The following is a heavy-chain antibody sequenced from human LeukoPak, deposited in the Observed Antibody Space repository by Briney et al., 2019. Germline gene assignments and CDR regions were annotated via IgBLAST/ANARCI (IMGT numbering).Heavy chain of an antibody. CDR2: INHSGST. CDR3: ARGQTTVWSPFDN. Sequence: SETLSLTCAVYGGSFSGYYWSWIRQPPGKGLEWIGEINHSGSTFYNPSLTSRVTISVDTSKNHFSVKVTSVTAADTAMYYCARGQTTVWSPFDNWGQGTLVTVSS. J-gene: IGHJ4*02. D-gene: IGHD4-17*01. V-gene: IGHV4-34*01. CDR1: GGSFSGYY.